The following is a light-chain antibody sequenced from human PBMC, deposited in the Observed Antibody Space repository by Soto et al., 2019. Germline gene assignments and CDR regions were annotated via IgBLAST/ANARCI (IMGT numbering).Light chain of an antibody. Sequence: QSVLTQPPSVSGAPGQRVTISCTGSSSNIGAGYDVHWYQQLPGTAPKLLIYGNSNRPSGVPDRFSGSKSGTSASLAITGLQAEDDADYYCQSYVSSLSAVVFGGGTKLTLL. J-gene: IGLJ2*01. CDR2: GNS. CDR1: SSNIGAGYD. CDR3: QSYVSSLSAVV. V-gene: IGLV1-40*01.